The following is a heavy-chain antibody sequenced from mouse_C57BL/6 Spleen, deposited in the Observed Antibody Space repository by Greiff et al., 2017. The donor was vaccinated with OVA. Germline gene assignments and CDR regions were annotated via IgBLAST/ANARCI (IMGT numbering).Heavy chain of an antibody. CDR3: TPISYGSSYFDY. D-gene: IGHD1-1*01. CDR1: GFNIKDYY. V-gene: IGHV14-1*01. J-gene: IGHJ2*01. Sequence: EVQLQQSGAELVRPGASVKLSCTASGFNIKDYYMHWVKQRPEQGLEWIGRIDPEDGDTEYAPKFQGKATMTADTSSNTAYLQLSSLTSEDTAVYYCTPISYGSSYFDYWGQGTTLTVSS. CDR2: IDPEDGDT.